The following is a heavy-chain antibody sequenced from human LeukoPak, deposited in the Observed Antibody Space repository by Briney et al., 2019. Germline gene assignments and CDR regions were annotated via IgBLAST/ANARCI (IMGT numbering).Heavy chain of an antibody. CDR3: ATPGQSPTGYSYYGMDV. V-gene: IGHV4-4*02. CDR1: GCSISSSNW. J-gene: IGHJ6*02. Sequence: PSETLSLTCAVSGCSISSSNWWSWVRQPPGKGLEWIGEIYHSGSTNYNPSLKSRVTISVDKSKNQFSLKLSSVTAADTAVYYCATPGQSPTGYSYYGMDVWGQGPMVTVS. CDR2: IYHSGST.